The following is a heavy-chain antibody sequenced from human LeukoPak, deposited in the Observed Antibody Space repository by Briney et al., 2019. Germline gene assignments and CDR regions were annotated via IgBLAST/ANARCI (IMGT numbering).Heavy chain of an antibody. Sequence: GGSLRLSCAASGFTFSDYYMSWIRQAPGKGLEWVSTISGSDSSTHYADSVKGRFTISRDNSKNTLYLQMNSLRADDTAVYYCAKSGYNRFDYWGQGTLVTVSS. J-gene: IGHJ4*02. CDR1: GFTFSDYY. CDR2: ISGSDSST. D-gene: IGHD5-24*01. V-gene: IGHV3-23*01. CDR3: AKSGYNRFDY.